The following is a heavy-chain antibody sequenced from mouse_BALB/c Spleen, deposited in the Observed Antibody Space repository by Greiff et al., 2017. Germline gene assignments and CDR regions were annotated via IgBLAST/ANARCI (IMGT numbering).Heavy chain of an antibody. D-gene: IGHD6-1*01. V-gene: IGHV1S56*01. CDR2: IFPGDGST. CDR3: ARWYCSNSVFDY. Sequence: QVQLQQSGAELVKPGASVKLSCKASGYTFTSYDINWVRQRPEQGLEWFGWIFPGDGSTKYNEKFKGKATLTTDKSSSTAYMQLSRLTSEDSAVYFCARWYCSNSVFDYWGQGTSVTVSS. CDR1: GYTFTSYD. J-gene: IGHJ4*01.